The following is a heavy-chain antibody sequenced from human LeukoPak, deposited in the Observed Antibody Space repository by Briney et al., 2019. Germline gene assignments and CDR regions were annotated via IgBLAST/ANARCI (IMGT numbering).Heavy chain of an antibody. J-gene: IGHJ6*02. V-gene: IGHV4-4*07. Sequence: PSETLSLTCIVSGGSISRYYWSWIRQPAGKGLEWIGRIYTSGSTNYNPSLKSRVTMSVDTSKNQFSLKLSSVTAADTAVYYCAREGHIVVVTAPRRRYYGMDVWGQGTTVTVSS. CDR3: AREGHIVVVTAPRRRYYGMDV. D-gene: IGHD2-21*02. CDR2: IYTSGST. CDR1: GGSISRYY.